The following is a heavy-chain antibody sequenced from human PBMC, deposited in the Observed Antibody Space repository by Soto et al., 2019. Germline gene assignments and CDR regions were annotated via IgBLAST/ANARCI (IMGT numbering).Heavy chain of an antibody. J-gene: IGHJ2*01. V-gene: IGHV1-18*01. CDR3: ARGTKGAGGWYFDL. D-gene: IGHD2-8*01. CDR1: GYTLDNHA. Sequence: QIQVVQSEVEVKRPGASVRISCKASGYTLDNHAITWVRQAPGQGLEWMGWIGALLYNDATNYARKFQGRRTMARDTSPNTVYMDLGSLRSDDTAVYYCARGTKGAGGWYFDLWGRGTLVVVSS. CDR2: IGALLYNDAT.